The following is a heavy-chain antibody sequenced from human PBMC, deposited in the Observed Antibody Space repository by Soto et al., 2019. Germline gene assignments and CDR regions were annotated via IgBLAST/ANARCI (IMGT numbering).Heavy chain of an antibody. Sequence: GGSLRLSCAASGFTFSSYGMHWVRQAPGKGLEWVAVIWYDGSNKYYADSVKGRFTISRDNSKNTLYLQMNSLRAEDTAVYYCARDSGSSSSGLGYWRQGTLVTVSS. CDR1: GFTFSSYG. CDR2: IWYDGSNK. V-gene: IGHV3-33*01. D-gene: IGHD6-6*01. CDR3: ARDSGSSSSGLGY. J-gene: IGHJ4*02.